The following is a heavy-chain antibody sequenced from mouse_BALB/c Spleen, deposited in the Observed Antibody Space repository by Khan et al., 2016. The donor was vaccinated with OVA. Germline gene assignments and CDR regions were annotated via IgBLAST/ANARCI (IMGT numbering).Heavy chain of an antibody. D-gene: IGHD1-1*01. CDR3: ARVNYYVRSLYAMDY. V-gene: IGHV1S41*01. CDR2: IYPGSGSA. J-gene: IGHJ4*01. Sequence: DLVKPGASVKLSCKASGYTFTSYWINWIKQRPGQGLEWVGQIYPGSGSAYYNEVLKDKATLTIDKSSNTAYIQLSRMSSEVSDVYFCARVNYYVRSLYAMDYWGQGTSVTVSS. CDR1: GYTFTSYW.